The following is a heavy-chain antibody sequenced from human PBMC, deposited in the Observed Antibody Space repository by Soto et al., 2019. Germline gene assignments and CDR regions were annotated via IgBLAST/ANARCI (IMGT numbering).Heavy chain of an antibody. V-gene: IGHV3-23*01. CDR3: AKGGMVRGGSYFDF. CDR1: GFSFTSYA. J-gene: IGHJ4*02. D-gene: IGHD3-10*01. Sequence: GGSLRLSCAASGFSFTSYAMSWARQAPGKGLEWVSAVSGSGVSTYYADSMKGRFTISRDNSKNMLYLQMNSLRAEDTAVYYCAKGGMVRGGSYFDFWGQGTLVTVSS. CDR2: VSGSGVST.